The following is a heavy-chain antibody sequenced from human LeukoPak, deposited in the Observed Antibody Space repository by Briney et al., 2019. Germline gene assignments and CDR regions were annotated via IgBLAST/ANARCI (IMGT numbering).Heavy chain of an antibody. CDR3: GGSYSSSWQPNYYYGMDV. D-gene: IGHD6-13*01. CDR1: GFTFSSYA. J-gene: IGHJ6*02. CDR2: ISGSGGST. V-gene: IGHV3-23*01. Sequence: GGSLRLSCAASGFTFSSYAMSWVRQAPGKGLEWVSAISGSGGSTYHADSVKGRFTISRDNSKNTLYLQMNSLRAEDTAVYYCGGSYSSSWQPNYYYGMDVWGQGTTVTVSS.